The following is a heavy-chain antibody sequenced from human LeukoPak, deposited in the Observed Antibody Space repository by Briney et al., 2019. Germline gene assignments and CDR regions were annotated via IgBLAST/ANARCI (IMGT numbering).Heavy chain of an antibody. Sequence: ASVKVSCKVSGYTFTGYYIHWVRQAPGQGLEWMGWINPNNGGTNYAQKFQGRVTMTRDTSISTAYMELNRLTSDDTAVYYCARDKYTGYETFDYWGQGTPVTVSS. CDR1: GYTFTGYY. D-gene: IGHD5-12*01. V-gene: IGHV1-2*02. J-gene: IGHJ4*02. CDR2: INPNNGGT. CDR3: ARDKYTGYETFDY.